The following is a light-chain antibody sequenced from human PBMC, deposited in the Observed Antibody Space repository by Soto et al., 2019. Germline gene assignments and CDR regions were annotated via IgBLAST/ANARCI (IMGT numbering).Light chain of an antibody. CDR2: EVS. V-gene: IGLV2-14*01. CDR1: SSDVGAYDY. CDR3: SSYTTTNTLWV. J-gene: IGLJ3*02. Sequence: QSALTQPASVSGSPGQSITISCTGTSSDVGAYDYVSWYQQNPGKAPNLIISEVSDRPSGVSNRFSGSKSGNTASLTISGLQAEDEADYFCSSYTTTNTLWVFGGGTKVTVL.